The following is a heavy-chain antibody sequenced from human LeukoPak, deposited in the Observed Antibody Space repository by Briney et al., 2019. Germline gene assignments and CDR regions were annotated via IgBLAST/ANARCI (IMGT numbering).Heavy chain of an antibody. J-gene: IGHJ4*02. V-gene: IGHV1-2*02. CDR1: GYTFTGYY. CDR3: ARDKIRIAAAGPEHFDY. CDR2: INPNSGGT. D-gene: IGHD6-13*01. Sequence: ASVKVSCKASGYTFTGYYMHWVRQAPGQGLEWMGWINPNSGGTNYAQKFQGGVTMTRDTSISTAYMELSRLRSDDTAVYYCARDKIRIAAAGPEHFDYWGQGTLVTVSS.